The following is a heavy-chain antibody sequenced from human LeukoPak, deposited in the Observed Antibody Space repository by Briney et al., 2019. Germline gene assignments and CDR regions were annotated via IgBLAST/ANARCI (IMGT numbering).Heavy chain of an antibody. Sequence: PGGSLRLSCAASGFIVSSKYMSWVRQAPGKGLEWVSAVYSSDNTYYADPVKGRFTISRDNAKNSLYLQMNSLRAEDTAVYYCARDPGGLGYCSSTSCYLGYWGQGTLVTVSS. CDR1: GFIVSSKY. CDR3: ARDPGGLGYCSSTSCYLGY. CDR2: VYSSDNT. J-gene: IGHJ4*02. D-gene: IGHD2-2*01. V-gene: IGHV3-53*01.